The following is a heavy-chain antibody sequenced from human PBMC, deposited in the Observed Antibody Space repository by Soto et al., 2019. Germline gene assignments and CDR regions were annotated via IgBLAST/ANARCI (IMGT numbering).Heavy chain of an antibody. J-gene: IGHJ4*02. Sequence: DVQLLESGGDLVQPGGSLRLSCEVSGFTIRAYAMSWARRAPGKGLELVAAITGRGNNTHYEESVKGRFTISRDDSKNTLHLQMNTLRVDDTAIYYCSLGKSYYWDYWGQGIQVTVSS. CDR3: SLGKSYYWDY. V-gene: IGHV3-23*01. CDR2: ITGRGNNT. CDR1: GFTIRAYA.